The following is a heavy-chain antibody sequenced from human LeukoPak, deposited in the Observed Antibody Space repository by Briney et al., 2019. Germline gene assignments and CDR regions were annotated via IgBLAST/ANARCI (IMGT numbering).Heavy chain of an antibody. D-gene: IGHD3-10*01. J-gene: IGHJ5*02. CDR1: GFTFGDYA. Sequence: PGGSLRLSCTASGFTFGDYAMSWFRQAPGKGLEWVGFTRSKAYGGITEYAASVKGRFTISRDDSKSIAYLQMNSLKTEDTAVYYCTRDQDGYYYGSGSYYNDYNWFDPWGQGTLVTVSS. V-gene: IGHV3-49*03. CDR2: TRSKAYGGIT. CDR3: TRDQDGYYYGSGSYYNDYNWFDP.